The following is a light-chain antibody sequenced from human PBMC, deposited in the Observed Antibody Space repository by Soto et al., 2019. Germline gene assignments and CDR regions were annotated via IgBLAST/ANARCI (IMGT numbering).Light chain of an antibody. V-gene: IGKV3-20*01. Sequence: IILTQSPGTLSLSPGDRATLSCRASQSVKNNYLVWYQQKVGQAPMLLMSGASSRATGVPDRFSGSGSGTDFTLTISRVEPEDFAVYYCQQYGSSPTFGQGTRLETK. CDR2: GAS. CDR3: QQYGSSPT. CDR1: QSVKNNY. J-gene: IGKJ5*01.